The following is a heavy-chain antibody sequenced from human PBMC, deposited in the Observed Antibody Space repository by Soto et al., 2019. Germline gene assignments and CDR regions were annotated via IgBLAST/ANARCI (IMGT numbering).Heavy chain of an antibody. CDR2: ISGSDGNT. CDR1: GFTFSSYG. D-gene: IGHD3-10*01. CDR3: AHSRGVLWFGELRP. V-gene: IGHV3-23*01. J-gene: IGHJ5*02. Sequence: EVQLLESGGGLVQPGGSLRLSCAASGFTFSSYGMTWVRQAPGKGLEWVSGISGSDGNTYYADSVKGRFTISRDSSKNTLYLQMNSLGVEDTAVYFCAHSRGVLWFGELRPWGQGTLVIVSS.